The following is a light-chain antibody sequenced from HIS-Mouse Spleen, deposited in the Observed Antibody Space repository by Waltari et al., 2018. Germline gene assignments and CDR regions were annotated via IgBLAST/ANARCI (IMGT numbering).Light chain of an antibody. V-gene: IGLV2-23*03. CDR3: CSYAGSSTFVV. Sequence: QSALTQPASVSGSPGQSITISCTGTSSDVGSYTLVSWYHQHPGNAPKLMIYEGSKRPSGVSNRFSGSKSGNTASLTISGLQAEDEADYYCCSYAGSSTFVVFGGGTKLTVL. J-gene: IGLJ2*01. CDR1: SSDVGSYTL. CDR2: EGS.